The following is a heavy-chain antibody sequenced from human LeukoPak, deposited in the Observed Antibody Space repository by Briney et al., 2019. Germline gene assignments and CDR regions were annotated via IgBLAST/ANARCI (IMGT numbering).Heavy chain of an antibody. CDR2: IYTSGSA. V-gene: IGHV4-4*07. CDR3: ARQMTYRSGSLDY. D-gene: IGHD3-3*01. J-gene: IGHJ4*02. CDR1: GGSISSYY. Sequence: SETLSLTCTVSGGSISSYYWSWIRQPAGKGLEWIGRIYTSGSANYNPSPKRRGTMSVATSKNQFSLKLNSVTAADTAVYYCARQMTYRSGSLDYWGQGTLVTVSS.